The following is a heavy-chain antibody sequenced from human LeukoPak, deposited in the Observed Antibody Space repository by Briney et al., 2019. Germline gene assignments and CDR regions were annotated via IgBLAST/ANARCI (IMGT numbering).Heavy chain of an antibody. J-gene: IGHJ6*03. CDR3: EKGGSTSRVTTSRVVFGYYYYLDV. Sequence: PGRSLRLSCAASGFTFSSHAMSWVRQAPGKGLEWVSSVSGSGGSTYNEDSVKGRFSISRNISKNTLYLQLNSLRDEDTAVYYSEKGGSTSRVTTSRVVFGYYYYLDVWGKGTPVTVSS. CDR2: VSGSGGST. CDR1: GFTFSSHA. V-gene: IGHV3-23*02. D-gene: IGHD4-17*01.